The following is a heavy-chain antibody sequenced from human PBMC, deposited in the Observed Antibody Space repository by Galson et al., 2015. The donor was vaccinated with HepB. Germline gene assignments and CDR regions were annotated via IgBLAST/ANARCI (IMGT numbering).Heavy chain of an antibody. CDR1: GYSFTSYW. D-gene: IGHD6-6*01. Sequence: QSGAEVKKPGESLKISCKGSGYSFTSYWIGWVRQMPGKGLEWMGIIYPGDSDTRYSPSFQGQVTISADKSISTAYLQWSRLKASDTAMYYCARDTSSTIYRRQGVTHYYYGMDVWGQGTTVTVSS. V-gene: IGHV5-51*01. J-gene: IGHJ6*02. CDR3: ARDTSSTIYRRQGVTHYYYGMDV. CDR2: IYPGDSDT.